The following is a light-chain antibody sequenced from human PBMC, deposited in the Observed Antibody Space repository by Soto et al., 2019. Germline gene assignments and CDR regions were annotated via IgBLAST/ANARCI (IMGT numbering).Light chain of an antibody. CDR2: DAS. V-gene: IGKV3-11*01. Sequence: EIVLTQSPATLSLSPGERATLSCRASQSVSSYLAWYQQKPGQAPRLLIYDASNRATGIPARFSGSGSGTDFTLTISSLEPEDFAVYYCQQGCTFGQGTKVEIK. CDR3: QQGCT. CDR1: QSVSSY. J-gene: IGKJ1*01.